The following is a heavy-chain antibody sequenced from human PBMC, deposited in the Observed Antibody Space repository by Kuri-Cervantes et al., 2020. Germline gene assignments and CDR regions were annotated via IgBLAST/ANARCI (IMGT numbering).Heavy chain of an antibody. Sequence: GSLRLSCTVSGGSVSSGSYYWSWIRQPPGKGLEWIGYIYYSGSTNYNPSLKSRVTISVDTSKNQFSLKLSSVTAADTAIYYCATLDTAVGGSYYNYYGMDVWGQGTTVTVSS. CDR3: ATLDTAVGGSYYNYYGMDV. D-gene: IGHD5-18*01. J-gene: IGHJ6*02. V-gene: IGHV4-61*01. CDR1: GGSVSSGSYY. CDR2: IYYSGST.